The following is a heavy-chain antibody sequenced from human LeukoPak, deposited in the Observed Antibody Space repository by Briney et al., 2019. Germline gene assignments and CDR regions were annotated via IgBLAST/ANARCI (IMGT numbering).Heavy chain of an antibody. D-gene: IGHD3-16*01. Sequence: GGSLRLSCATSGFRFSSIWMSWVRQAPGKGLEWVANIKHDGSETNYVDSVKGRFTISRDNTKNSLHLQMNSLRVEDTAVYYCAKNGGPHGMDLWGQGTTVTVS. J-gene: IGHJ6*02. CDR3: AKNGGPHGMDL. CDR2: IKHDGSET. CDR1: GFRFSSIW. V-gene: IGHV3-7*02.